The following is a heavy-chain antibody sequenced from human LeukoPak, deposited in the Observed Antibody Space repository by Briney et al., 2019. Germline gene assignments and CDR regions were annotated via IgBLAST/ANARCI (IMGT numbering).Heavy chain of an antibody. Sequence: PGGSLRLSCAASGFTFSSYEMNWVRQAPGKGLEWISYIGKTGTPIYCADSVKGRFTISRDNVENLLFLQMHTLRPEDTAVYYCARGDYARPSEYLLYWGQGALLTVSS. CDR2: IGKTGTPI. CDR3: ARGDYARPSEYLLY. V-gene: IGHV3-48*03. CDR1: GFTFSSYE. D-gene: IGHD2-2*01. J-gene: IGHJ4*02.